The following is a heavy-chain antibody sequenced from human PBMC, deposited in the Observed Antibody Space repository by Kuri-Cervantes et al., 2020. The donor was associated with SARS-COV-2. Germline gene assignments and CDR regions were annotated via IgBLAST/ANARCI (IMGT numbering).Heavy chain of an antibody. CDR2: IYHSGST. Sequence: GSLRLSCAVSGYSISSGYYWGWIRQPPGKGLEWIGSIYHSGSTYYNPSLKSRVTISVDTSKNQFSLKLSSVTAADTAVYYCARDKSCTNGVCPYYYGMDVWGQGTTVTVSS. D-gene: IGHD2-8*01. J-gene: IGHJ6*02. CDR1: GYSISSGYY. CDR3: ARDKSCTNGVCPYYYGMDV. V-gene: IGHV4-38-2*02.